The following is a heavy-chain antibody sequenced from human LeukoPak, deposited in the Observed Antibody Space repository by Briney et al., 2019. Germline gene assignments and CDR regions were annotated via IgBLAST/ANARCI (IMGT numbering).Heavy chain of an antibody. Sequence: PGGSLRLSCVASGFTFSSSGMHWVRQAPGKGLEWVAFIRYNGRTTYYADSVKGRFSISRDNSKNTLYLQMNSLRAEDTAVYYCARALTGMATMGAFDIWGQGTMVTVSS. J-gene: IGHJ3*02. CDR3: ARALTGMATMGAFDI. CDR1: GFTFSSSG. CDR2: IRYNGRTT. D-gene: IGHD5-24*01. V-gene: IGHV3-30*02.